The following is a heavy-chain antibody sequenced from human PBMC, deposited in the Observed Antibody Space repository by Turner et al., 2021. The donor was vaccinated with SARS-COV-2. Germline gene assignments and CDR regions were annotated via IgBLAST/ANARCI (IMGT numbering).Heavy chain of an antibody. Sequence: QVQLVESGGGVVQPGRSLRLSCSASGFTFSGYAIYWVRQAPGKGLEWVAVISYDESNKYYADSVRGRITISRDNSKNTLYLQMNSLRTEDTAVYYCARPHSGSYSAYFDYWGQGTLVTVSS. V-gene: IGHV3-30*04. CDR2: ISYDESNK. D-gene: IGHD1-26*01. CDR1: GFTFSGYA. J-gene: IGHJ4*02. CDR3: ARPHSGSYSAYFDY.